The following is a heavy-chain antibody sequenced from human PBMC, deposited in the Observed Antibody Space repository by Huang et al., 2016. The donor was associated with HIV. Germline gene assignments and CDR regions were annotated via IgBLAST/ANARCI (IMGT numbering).Heavy chain of an antibody. CDR2: ISNDGSNN. V-gene: IGHV3-30-3*01. CDR3: ARAKDTWDAYDI. Sequence: QVQLVESGGGVVQPGRSLRLSFAASGFPFNNHAMHWVRQAPGKGLGWVAVISNDGSNNYYADSVKGRFTISRDSSKSTLFLHRTSLRTEDTAVYYCARAKDTWDAYDIWGQGTMVIVSS. D-gene: IGHD5-18*01. CDR1: GFPFNNHA. J-gene: IGHJ3*02.